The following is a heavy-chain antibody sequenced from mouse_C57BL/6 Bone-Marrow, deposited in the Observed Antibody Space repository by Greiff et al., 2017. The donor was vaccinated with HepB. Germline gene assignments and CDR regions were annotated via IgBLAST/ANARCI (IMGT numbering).Heavy chain of an antibody. D-gene: IGHD2-3*01. CDR1: GFTFSDYG. J-gene: IGHJ1*03. CDR3: ARGDGYYVWYFDV. V-gene: IGHV5-17*01. Sequence: EVQRVESGGGLVKPGGSLKLSCAASGFTFSDYGMHWVRQAPEKGLEWVAYISSGSSTIYYADTVQGRFTISRDHAKNTLFLQMTSLRSEDTAMYYCARGDGYYVWYFDVWGTGTTVTVSS. CDR2: ISSGSSTI.